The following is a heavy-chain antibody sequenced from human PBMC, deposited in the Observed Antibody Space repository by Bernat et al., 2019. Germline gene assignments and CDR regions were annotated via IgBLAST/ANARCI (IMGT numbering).Heavy chain of an antibody. Sequence: QVQLVESGGGVVQPGRSLRLSCAASGFTFSSYAMHWVRQAPGKGLEWVAVISYDGSNKYYADSVKGRFTISRDNSKNTLYLQMNSLRAEDTAVYYCARARGFRELLGYWGQVTLVTVSS. CDR1: GFTFSSYA. V-gene: IGHV3-30*01. D-gene: IGHD3-10*01. J-gene: IGHJ4*02. CDR3: ARARGFRELLGY. CDR2: ISYDGSNK.